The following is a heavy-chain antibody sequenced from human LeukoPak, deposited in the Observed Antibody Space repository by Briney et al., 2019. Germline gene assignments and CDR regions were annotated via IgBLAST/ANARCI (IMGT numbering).Heavy chain of an antibody. CDR2: IRSKAYGGTT. D-gene: IGHD2-8*01. Sequence: PGGSLRLSCTASGFTFGDYAMSWVRQAPGKWLEWEGFIRSKAYGGTTEYSASVKGRFTISRDDSKSIAYLQMNSLKTEDTAVYYCTRVSGYCTNGVCFLSYYYMDVWGKGTTVTVSS. CDR1: GFTFGDYA. J-gene: IGHJ6*03. CDR3: TRVSGYCTNGVCFLSYYYMDV. V-gene: IGHV3-49*04.